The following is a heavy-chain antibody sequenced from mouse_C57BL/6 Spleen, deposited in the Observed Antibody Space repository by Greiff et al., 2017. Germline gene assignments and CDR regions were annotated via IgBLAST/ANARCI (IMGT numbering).Heavy chain of an antibody. D-gene: IGHD2-1*01. V-gene: IGHV5-9-1*02. CDR2: ISSGGAYI. Sequence: EVQGVESGEGLVKPGGSLKLSCAASGFTFSSYAMSWVRQTPETRLEWVAYISSGGAYIYYADTVKGRFTISGDNARNTLYLHMSSLKSEDTAMYYCTRGDYGTSWCAYWGQGTLVTVSA. CDR1: GFTFSSYA. J-gene: IGHJ3*01. CDR3: TRGDYGTSWCAY.